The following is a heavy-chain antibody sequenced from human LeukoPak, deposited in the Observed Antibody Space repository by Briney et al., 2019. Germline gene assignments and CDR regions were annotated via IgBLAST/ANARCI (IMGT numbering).Heavy chain of an antibody. D-gene: IGHD5-12*01. V-gene: IGHV3-21*01. CDR2: ISSSSSYI. CDR3: ARDHHGYDSGEVAAFDI. Sequence: GGSLRLSCAASGFTFSSYSMNWVRQAPGKGLEWVSSISSSSSYIYYADSVKGRFTISRDNAKNSLYLQMNSLRAEDTAVYYCARDHHGYDSGEVAAFDIWGQGTMVTVSS. CDR1: GFTFSSYS. J-gene: IGHJ3*02.